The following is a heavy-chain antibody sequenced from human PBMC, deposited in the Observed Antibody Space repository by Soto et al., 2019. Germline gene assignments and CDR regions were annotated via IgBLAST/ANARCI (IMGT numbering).Heavy chain of an antibody. CDR1: GGSFSGYY. Sequence: PSETLSLTCAVYGGSFSGYYWSWIRQPPGKGLEWIGEINHSGSTNYNPSLKSRVTISVDTSKNQFSLKLSSVTAADTAVYYCARAPGMTAAGRHRGYNWFDPWGQGTLVTVSS. V-gene: IGHV4-34*01. J-gene: IGHJ5*02. CDR2: INHSGST. CDR3: ARAPGMTAAGRHRGYNWFDP. D-gene: IGHD6-13*01.